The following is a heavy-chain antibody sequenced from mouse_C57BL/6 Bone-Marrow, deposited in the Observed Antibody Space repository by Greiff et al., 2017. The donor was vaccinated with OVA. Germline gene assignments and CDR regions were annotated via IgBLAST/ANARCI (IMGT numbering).Heavy chain of an antibody. CDR2: INYDGSST. CDR3: ARESTLSIDY. CDR1: GFTFSDYY. V-gene: IGHV5-16*01. Sequence: EVKLVESEGGLVQPGSSMKLSCTASGFTFSDYYMAWVRQVPEKGLEWVANINYDGSSTYYLDSLKSRFIISRDNAKNILYLQMSSLKSEDTATYYCARESTLSIDYWGQGTSVTVSS. D-gene: IGHD5-1*01. J-gene: IGHJ4*01.